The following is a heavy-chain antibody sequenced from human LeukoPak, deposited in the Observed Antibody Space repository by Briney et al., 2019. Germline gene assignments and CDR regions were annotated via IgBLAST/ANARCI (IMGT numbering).Heavy chain of an antibody. CDR3: ALMIRGVVNRLDY. Sequence: GASVQVSCKASGYTFTDYYIHWVRQAPGQGPEWMGWIDPNSGGTNYAQKFQGRVAMTRDTSISTAYMELSRLRSDDAAVYYCALMIRGVVNRLDYWGQGTQVTVSS. D-gene: IGHD3-10*01. J-gene: IGHJ4*02. V-gene: IGHV1-2*02. CDR2: IDPNSGGT. CDR1: GYTFTDYY.